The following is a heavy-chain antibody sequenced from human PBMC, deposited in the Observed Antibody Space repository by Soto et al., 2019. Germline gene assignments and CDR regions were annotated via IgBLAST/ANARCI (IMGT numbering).Heavy chain of an antibody. Sequence: IRQPPGKGLEWVSYISSSSSYTNYADSVKGRFTISRDNAKNSLYLQMNSLRAEDTAVYYCARDKERGSSTTYYYYYGMDVWGQGTTVTVSS. CDR2: ISSSSSYT. V-gene: IGHV3-11*06. J-gene: IGHJ6*02. D-gene: IGHD1-26*01. CDR3: ARDKERGSSTTYYYYYGMDV.